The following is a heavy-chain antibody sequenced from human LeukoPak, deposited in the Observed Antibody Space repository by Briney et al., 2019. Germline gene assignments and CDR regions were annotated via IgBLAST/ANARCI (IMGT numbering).Heavy chain of an antibody. D-gene: IGHD3-16*01. CDR2: IYYSGST. CDR1: GGSISSYY. J-gene: IGHJ6*03. CDR3: ARGGYDYVWGYYYYMDV. V-gene: IGHV4-59*01. Sequence: RSSETLSLTCTVSGGSISSYYWSWIRQPPGKGLEWIGYIYYSGSTNYNPSLKSRVTISVDTSKNQFSLKLSSVTAADTAVYYCARGGYDYVWGYYYYMDVWGKGTTVTISS.